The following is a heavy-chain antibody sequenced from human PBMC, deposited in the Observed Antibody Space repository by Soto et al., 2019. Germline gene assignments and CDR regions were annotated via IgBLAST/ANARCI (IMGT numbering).Heavy chain of an antibody. Sequence: SQTLSLTCAISGDSVSSNSAAWNWIRQSPSRGLEWLGRTYYRSKWYNDYAVSVKSRITINPDTSKNQFSLQLNSVTPEDTAVYYCAADVSGWYSATKTPDFWGQGPLVTVSS. CDR1: GDSVSSNSAA. CDR3: AADVSGWYSATKTPDF. D-gene: IGHD6-19*01. V-gene: IGHV6-1*01. CDR2: TYYRSKWYN. J-gene: IGHJ4*02.